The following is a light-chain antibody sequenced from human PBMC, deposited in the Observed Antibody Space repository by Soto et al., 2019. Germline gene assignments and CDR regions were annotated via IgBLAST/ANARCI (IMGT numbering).Light chain of an antibody. V-gene: IGLV2-14*01. CDR2: EVS. J-gene: IGLJ1*01. CDR1: SSDVGGYKY. CDR3: SSYTSSSTPYV. Sequence: QSVLTQPASVSGSPGQSITISCTGTSSDVGGYKYVSWYQQHPGKAPKLMIYEVSNRPSGVSNRFSGSKSGNTASLTISGLQAEDEADHYCSSYTSSSTPYVFGTGTKVTVL.